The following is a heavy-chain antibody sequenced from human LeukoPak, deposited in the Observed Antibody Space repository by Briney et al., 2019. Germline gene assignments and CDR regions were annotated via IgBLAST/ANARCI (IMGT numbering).Heavy chain of an antibody. CDR1: GFTFSSYA. Sequence: GGSLRLSCAASGFTFSSYAMSWVRQAPGKGLEWVSAISGSGGSTYYADSVKGRFTISRDNSKNTLCLQMNSLRAEDTAVYYCAKDRHSSSWYGSRLWDYYGMDVWGQGTTVTVSS. J-gene: IGHJ6*02. CDR3: AKDRHSSSWYGSRLWDYYGMDV. D-gene: IGHD6-13*01. CDR2: ISGSGGST. V-gene: IGHV3-23*01.